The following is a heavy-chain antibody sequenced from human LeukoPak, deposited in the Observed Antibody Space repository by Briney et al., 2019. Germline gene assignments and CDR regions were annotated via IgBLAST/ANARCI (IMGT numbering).Heavy chain of an antibody. J-gene: IGHJ4*02. CDR3: NGPTY. Sequence: GGSLRLSCVAYGFTFGNYWMNWVRQAPGKGLERVANIKNDGGATYYLDSVKGRFTISRDNAKSSLYLQMDSLRAEDTAVYYCNGPTYWGQGTLVTVSS. CDR2: IKNDGGAT. D-gene: IGHD2-8*01. CDR1: GFTFGNYW. V-gene: IGHV3-7*05.